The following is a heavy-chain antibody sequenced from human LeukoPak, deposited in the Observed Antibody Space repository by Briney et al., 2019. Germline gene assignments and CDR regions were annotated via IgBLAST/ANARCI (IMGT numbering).Heavy chain of an antibody. CDR2: INPSDGSI. J-gene: IGHJ4*02. CDR3: AKAPRNSSTMLDY. V-gene: IGHV1-46*01. Sequence: ASVKVSCKASGYTFTSYWIQWVRQAPGQGLEWMGLINPSDGSIAYAHRFQGRVTMTRDTSTSIAYMDLSSLRSEDTAVYYCAKAPRNSSTMLDYWGQGTLLTVSS. CDR1: GYTFTSYW. D-gene: IGHD6-13*01.